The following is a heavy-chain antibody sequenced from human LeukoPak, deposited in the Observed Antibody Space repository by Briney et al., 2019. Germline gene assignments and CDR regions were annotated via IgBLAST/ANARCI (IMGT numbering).Heavy chain of an antibody. J-gene: IGHJ4*02. D-gene: IGHD3-10*01. V-gene: IGHV3-53*01. Sequence: GGSLRLSCAASGFTVSSSYMSWVRQAPGKGLEWVSVIHSGGSIFYTDSVKGRFTISRDNSKNTLYLQMNSLRAEDTAVYYCARAASGSSPSDYWGQGTLVTVSS. CDR3: ARAASGSSPSDY. CDR2: IHSGGSI. CDR1: GFTVSSSY.